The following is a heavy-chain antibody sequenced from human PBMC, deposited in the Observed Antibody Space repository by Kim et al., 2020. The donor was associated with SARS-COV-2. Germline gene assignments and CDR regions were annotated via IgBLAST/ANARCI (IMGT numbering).Heavy chain of an antibody. CDR1: GYTFTSYG. J-gene: IGHJ1*01. Sequence: ASVKVSCKASGYTFTSYGISWVRQAPGQGLEWMGWISAYNGNTNYAQNLQGRVTMTTDTSTSTAYMELRRLRSDDTAMYYCARGYTGYRNPNWLRYFQHWGQSTLVTVSS. CDR3: ARGYTGYRNPNWLRYFQH. V-gene: IGHV1-18*04. D-gene: IGHD3-16*02. CDR2: ISAYNGNT.